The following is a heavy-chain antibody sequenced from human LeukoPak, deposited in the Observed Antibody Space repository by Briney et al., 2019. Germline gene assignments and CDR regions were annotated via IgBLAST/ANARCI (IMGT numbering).Heavy chain of an antibody. D-gene: IGHD3/OR15-3a*01. J-gene: IGHJ4*02. Sequence: GASVKVSCKAFGYTFSNSYIHWVRQAPGQGLEWMGIVNPSGGSTTYAQKFQGRLIVTRDMSTCTVYMELSSLASEDTAVYYCAREIGVMPIDDFWTGYFDYWGQGTLVTVSS. CDR2: VNPSGGST. CDR1: GYTFSNSY. V-gene: IGHV1-46*01. CDR3: AREIGVMPIDDFWTGYFDY.